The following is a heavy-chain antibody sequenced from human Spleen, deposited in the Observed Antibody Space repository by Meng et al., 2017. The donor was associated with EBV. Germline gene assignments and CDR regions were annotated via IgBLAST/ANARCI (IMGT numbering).Heavy chain of an antibody. J-gene: IGHJ4*02. CDR2: IYWDDDK. CDR3: AHMIAARPFDS. Sequence: QITLKGFGPTLVKPTQTLPLTCTFSGFSLSTRGVGVGWIRQPPGKALEWLAVIYWDDDKRYSPSLKSRLAITKDTSKNQVVLTMANMDPVDAATYYCAHMIAARPFDSWGQGTLVTVSS. D-gene: IGHD6-6*01. V-gene: IGHV2-5*02. CDR1: GFSLSTRGVG.